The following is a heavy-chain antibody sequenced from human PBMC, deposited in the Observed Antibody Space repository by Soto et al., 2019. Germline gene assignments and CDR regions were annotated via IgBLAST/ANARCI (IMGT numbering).Heavy chain of an antibody. V-gene: IGHV4-59*08. J-gene: IGHJ4*02. CDR1: GGSISNYY. Sequence: SETLSLTCTVSGGSISNYYWSWIRQPPGKGLEWIGYIYYTGSTNYNPSLRSRVTISVDTSKNQFSLRLSSVTAADTAVYYCARHSLYVPFDYWGQGTLVTVSS. D-gene: IGHD2-2*02. CDR3: ARHSLYVPFDY. CDR2: IYYTGST.